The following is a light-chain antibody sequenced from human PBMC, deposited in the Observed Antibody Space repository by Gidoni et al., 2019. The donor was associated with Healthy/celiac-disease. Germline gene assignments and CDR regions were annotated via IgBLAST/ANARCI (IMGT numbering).Light chain of an antibody. V-gene: IGKV3-20*01. CDR3: QQYGSSLIT. CDR2: GAS. CDR1: QSVSSSY. J-gene: IGKJ5*01. Sequence: SVSTQSPGTLSLSPGERATLSCRASQSVSSSYLAWYQQKPGQAPRLLIYGASSRATGIPDRFSGSGSGTDFTLTISRLEPEDFAVYYCQQYGSSLITFXQXTRLEIK.